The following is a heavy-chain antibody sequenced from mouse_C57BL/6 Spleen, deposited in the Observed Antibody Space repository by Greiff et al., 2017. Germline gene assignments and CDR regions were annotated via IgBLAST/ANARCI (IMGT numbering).Heavy chain of an antibody. CDR1: GYTFTSYG. J-gene: IGHJ3*01. Sequence: VKLQESGAELARPGASVKLSCKASGYTFTSYGISWVKQRTGQGLEWIGEIYPRSGNTYYNEKFKGKATLTADKSSSTAYMELRSLTSEDSAVYFCARTYYSNYVGFAYWGQGTLVTVSA. CDR3: ARTYYSNYVGFAY. D-gene: IGHD2-5*01. V-gene: IGHV1-81*01. CDR2: IYPRSGNT.